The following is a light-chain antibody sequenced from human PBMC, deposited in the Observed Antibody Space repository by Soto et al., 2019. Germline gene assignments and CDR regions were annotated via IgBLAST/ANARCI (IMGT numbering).Light chain of an antibody. CDR3: SSYTSSSKV. Sequence: QSALTQPASVSGSPGQSITISCTGTSSDVGGYNYVSWYQQHPGKAPKLMIYEVSNRPPGVSNRFSGSKSGNTASLTISGLQVEDEADYYCSSYTSSSKVFGTGTKV. J-gene: IGLJ1*01. CDR1: SSDVGGYNY. V-gene: IGLV2-14*01. CDR2: EVS.